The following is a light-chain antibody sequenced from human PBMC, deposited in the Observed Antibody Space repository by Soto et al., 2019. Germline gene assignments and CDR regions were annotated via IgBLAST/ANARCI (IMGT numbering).Light chain of an antibody. CDR1: QSVSSF. CDR2: GAS. J-gene: IGKJ1*01. V-gene: IGKV3-15*01. CDR3: QHYSVWPPT. Sequence: VMTQSPATLSVSPGERATLSCRASQSVSSFLAWYQRRPGQAPRLLIYGASTRAPGVPARFSGSGSGTDFTLTISSLQSEDFAVYYCQHYSVWPPTFGRGTKVDI.